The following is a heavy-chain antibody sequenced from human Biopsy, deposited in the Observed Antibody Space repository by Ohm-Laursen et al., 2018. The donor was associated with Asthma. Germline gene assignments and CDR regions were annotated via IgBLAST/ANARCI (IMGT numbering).Heavy chain of an antibody. CDR2: ISNDGSSK. D-gene: IGHD2-21*02. V-gene: IGHV3-30*03. CDR3: ARSDCGSGGYCYIPFYF. J-gene: IGHJ4*02. Sequence: LRLSCSASGFTFSSYGMHWVRQAPGKGLEWVALISNDGSSKYYADSVKGRFTISRDISKNTLYLQMNSLRAEDTAVYYCARSDCGSGGYCYIPFYFWGQGTLVTVSS. CDR1: GFTFSSYG.